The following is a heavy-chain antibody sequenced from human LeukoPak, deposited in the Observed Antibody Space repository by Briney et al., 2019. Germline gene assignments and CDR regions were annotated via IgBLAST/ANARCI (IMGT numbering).Heavy chain of an antibody. CDR3: AKDAISSLAVRRFDL. CDR2: IKQDGSEK. Sequence: GGSLRLSCVASGFTFSSRDWMTWVRQAPGKGLEWVANIKQDGSEKNYVDSVKGRFTISRDNSKNTMYLQMNSLRAEDTAIYYCAKDAISSLAVRRFDLWGQGTLVTVSS. CDR1: GFTFSSRDW. D-gene: IGHD6-6*01. J-gene: IGHJ4*02. V-gene: IGHV3-7*03.